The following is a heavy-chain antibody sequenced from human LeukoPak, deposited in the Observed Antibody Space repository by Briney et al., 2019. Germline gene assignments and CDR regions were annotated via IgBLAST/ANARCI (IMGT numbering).Heavy chain of an antibody. CDR2: IIPIFGTA. CDR1: GGTFSSYA. D-gene: IGHD3-22*01. Sequence: ASVKVSCKASGGTFSSYAISWVRQAPGQGLEWMGRIIPIFGTANYAQKFQGRVTITTDESTSTAYMELSSLRSEDTAVYYCARDNDSSGYHTTDYWGQGALVTVSS. V-gene: IGHV1-69*05. CDR3: ARDNDSSGYHTTDY. J-gene: IGHJ4*02.